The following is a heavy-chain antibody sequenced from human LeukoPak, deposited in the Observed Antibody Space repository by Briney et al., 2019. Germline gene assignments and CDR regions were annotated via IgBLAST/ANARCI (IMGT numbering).Heavy chain of an antibody. CDR3: ARDSGTTGEVKFDP. Sequence: SETLSLTCTVSGGSISSYYWSWIRQPPGKGLEWIGYIYYSGSTNYNPSLKSRVTIAVDTSKNQFSLKLSSVTAADTAVYYCARDSGTTGEVKFDPWGQGTLVTVSS. CDR1: GGSISSYY. V-gene: IGHV4-59*01. CDR2: IYYSGST. J-gene: IGHJ5*02. D-gene: IGHD3-10*01.